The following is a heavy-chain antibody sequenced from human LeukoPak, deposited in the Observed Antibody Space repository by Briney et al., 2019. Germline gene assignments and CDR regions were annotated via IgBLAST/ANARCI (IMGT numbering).Heavy chain of an antibody. D-gene: IGHD6-19*01. CDR1: GFTFSSYW. CDR3: ARDFIAVAGLDAFDI. Sequence: GGSLRLSCAASGFTFSSYWMSWVRQAPGKGLEWVANIKQDGSEKYYVDPVKGRFTISRDNAKNSLYLQMNSLRAEDTAVYYCARDFIAVAGLDAFDIWGQGTMVTVSS. CDR2: IKQDGSEK. J-gene: IGHJ3*02. V-gene: IGHV3-7*01.